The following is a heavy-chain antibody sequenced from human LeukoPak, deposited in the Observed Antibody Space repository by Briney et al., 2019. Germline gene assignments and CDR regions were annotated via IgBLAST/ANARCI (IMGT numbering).Heavy chain of an antibody. CDR1: GYSFTNSW. D-gene: IGHD6-13*01. CDR2: IYPGDSDT. CDR3: ARQGQQLAFDY. Sequence: GESLKISCKGSGYSFTNSWIGWVRQMPGKGLEWMGIIYPGDSDTRYSPSFQGQVTISADKSISTAYLQWSSLKASDSAMYYCARQGQQLAFDYWGQGTLVTVSS. J-gene: IGHJ4*02. V-gene: IGHV5-51*01.